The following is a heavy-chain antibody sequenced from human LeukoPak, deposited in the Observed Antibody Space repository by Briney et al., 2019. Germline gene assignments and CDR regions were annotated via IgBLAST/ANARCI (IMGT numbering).Heavy chain of an antibody. CDR3: ARSYLYYDILIGYHPPQYFQH. CDR2: IIPIFGTA. V-gene: IGHV1-69*05. Sequence: SVKVSCKASGGTFSSYAISWVRQAPGQGLEWMGGIIPIFGTANYAQKFQGRVTITTDESTSTAYMELSSLRSEDTAVYYCARSYLYYDILIGYHPPQYFQHWGQGTLVTVSS. CDR1: GGTFSSYA. D-gene: IGHD3-9*01. J-gene: IGHJ1*01.